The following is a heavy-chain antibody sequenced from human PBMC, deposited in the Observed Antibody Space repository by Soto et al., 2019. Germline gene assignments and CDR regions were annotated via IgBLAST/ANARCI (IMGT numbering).Heavy chain of an antibody. CDR1: GGSFSGYY. V-gene: IGHV4-34*01. D-gene: IGHD5-18*01. CDR3: ASGNNTDLLAY. CDR2: INHSGST. J-gene: IGHJ4*02. Sequence: SETLSLTCAVYGGSFSGYYWTWIRQPPGTGLEWIGEINHSGSTNYNPSLKSRVTISVDTSKNQFSLKLTSVTAADTAVYYCASGNNTDLLAYWGQGTLVTVSA.